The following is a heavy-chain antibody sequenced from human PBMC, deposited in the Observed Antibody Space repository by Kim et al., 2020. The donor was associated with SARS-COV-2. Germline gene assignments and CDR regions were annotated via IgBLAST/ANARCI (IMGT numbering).Heavy chain of an antibody. CDR1: GFSLSTNGMC. CDR3: ARRKNVVGSCTTSNCLNYFDY. D-gene: IGHD2-8*01. V-gene: IGHV2-70*11. Sequence: SGPTLVKSTQTLTLTCTFSGFSLSTNGMCVNWIRQSPGKALEWLARIDWDNDKYYSASLKTRLTISKDTSKNQVVLIMTNMDPVDTATYYCARRKNVVGSCTTSNCLNYFDYWGQGTLVTVSS. CDR2: IDWDNDK. J-gene: IGHJ4*02.